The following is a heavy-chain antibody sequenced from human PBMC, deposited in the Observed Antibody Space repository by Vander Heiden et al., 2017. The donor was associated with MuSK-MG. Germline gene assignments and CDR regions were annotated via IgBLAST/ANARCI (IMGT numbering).Heavy chain of an antibody. CDR2: SNRDGSST. Sequence: EVQLVESGGGLVQPGGSLRLSCAASGFTFSSYWMHWVRQAPGKGLVWVSRSNRDGSSTSYADSVKGRFTISRDNAKNTLYLQMNSLRAEDTAVYYCARGGYSGYDREWGQGTMVTVSS. D-gene: IGHD5-12*01. J-gene: IGHJ3*01. CDR1: GFTFSSYW. V-gene: IGHV3-74*01. CDR3: ARGGYSGYDRE.